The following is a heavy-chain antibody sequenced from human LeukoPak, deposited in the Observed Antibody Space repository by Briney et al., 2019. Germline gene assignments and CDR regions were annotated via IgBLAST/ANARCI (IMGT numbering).Heavy chain of an antibody. CDR2: ISRGGVIT. D-gene: IGHD7-27*01. CDR1: GFTFSDYA. J-gene: IGHJ4*02. Sequence: RSGGSLRLSCAASGFTFSDYAINWVRQAPGKGLEWVSSISRGGVITYYADSVKGRFTISRDSSNNTLYLHMNSLRAEDTAVYYCVSRAGSPWGPFDDWGQGTLVTVSS. CDR3: VSRAGSPWGPFDD. V-gene: IGHV3-23*01.